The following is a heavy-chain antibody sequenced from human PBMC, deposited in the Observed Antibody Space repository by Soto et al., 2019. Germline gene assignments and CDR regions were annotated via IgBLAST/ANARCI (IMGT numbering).Heavy chain of an antibody. V-gene: IGHV4-30-4*01. CDR3: ARGNYGSGSRGAFDI. CDR2: IYYSGST. J-gene: IGHJ3*02. Sequence: LSLTCTVSGGSTSSGDYYWSWIRQPPGKGLEWIGYIYYSGSTYYNPSLKSRVTISVDTSKNQFSLKLSSVTAADTAVYYCARGNYGSGSRGAFDIWGQGTMVTVSS. D-gene: IGHD3-10*01. CDR1: GGSTSSGDYY.